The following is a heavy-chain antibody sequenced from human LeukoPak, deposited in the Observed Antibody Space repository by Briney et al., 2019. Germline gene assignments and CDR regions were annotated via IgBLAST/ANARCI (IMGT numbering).Heavy chain of an antibody. CDR1: GYTFTGYY. J-gene: IGHJ4*02. CDR2: INPNSGGT. CDR3: ARGGSYLPQPIDY. D-gene: IGHD1-26*01. V-gene: IGHV1-2*06. Sequence: ASVKVSCKASGYTFTGYYMHWVRQAPGQGLEWMGRINPNSGGTNYAQKFQGRVTMTRDTSISTAYMELSRLRSDDTAVYYCARGGSYLPQPIDYWGQGTLVTVSS.